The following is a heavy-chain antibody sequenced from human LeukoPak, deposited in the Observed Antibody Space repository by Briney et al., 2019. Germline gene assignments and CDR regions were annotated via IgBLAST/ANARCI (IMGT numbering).Heavy chain of an antibody. D-gene: IGHD3-16*01. CDR2: ISSSSSTI. CDR3: AKGTIMILPFDY. Sequence: GGSLRLSCAASGFTFSSYSMNWVRQAPGKGLEWVSYISSSSSTIYYADSVKGRFTISRDNSKNTLYLQMNSLRAEDTAVYYCAKGTIMILPFDYWGQGTLVTVSS. V-gene: IGHV3-48*01. J-gene: IGHJ4*02. CDR1: GFTFSSYS.